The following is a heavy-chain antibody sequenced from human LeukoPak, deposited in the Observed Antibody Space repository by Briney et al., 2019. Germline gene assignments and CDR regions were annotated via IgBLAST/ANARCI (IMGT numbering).Heavy chain of an antibody. V-gene: IGHV3-7*01. D-gene: IGHD2-2*01. CDR3: ARAAGPAASYYYMDV. Sequence: GGSLRLSCAASGFTFSSYWMSWVRQAPGKGLGWVANIKHDGSVQYCVDSVKGRFTISRDNAKNSLYLQMNSLRAEDTAVYYCARAAGPAASYYYMDVWGKGTTVTVSS. CDR2: IKHDGSVQ. CDR1: GFTFSSYW. J-gene: IGHJ6*03.